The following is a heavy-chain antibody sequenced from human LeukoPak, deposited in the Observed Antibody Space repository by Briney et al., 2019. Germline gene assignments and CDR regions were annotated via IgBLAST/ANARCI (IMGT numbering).Heavy chain of an antibody. CDR2: IYHSGST. Sequence: PSETLSLTCTVSGGSISSYYWGWIRPPPRKGRECIGYIYHSGSTNYNPSLKSRVTISVDTSNKQFSLKLRSVTGADTAVYYWARVSTRQYYYYMDVWGKGTTVTVSS. CDR3: ARVSTRQYYYYMDV. J-gene: IGHJ6*03. CDR1: GGSISSYY. V-gene: IGHV4-59*01.